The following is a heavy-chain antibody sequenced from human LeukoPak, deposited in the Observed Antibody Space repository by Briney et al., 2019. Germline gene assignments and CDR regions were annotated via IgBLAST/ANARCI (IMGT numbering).Heavy chain of an antibody. D-gene: IGHD6-6*01. CDR3: AKDLIIAARPRGDY. V-gene: IGHV3-30*02. Sequence: GVLRLSCAASQFPLSRYAMSWVRQAPGKGLEWVAFIRYDGSNKYYADSVKGRFTISRDNSKNTLYLQMNSLRAEDTAVYYCAKDLIIAARPRGDYWGQGTLVTVSS. J-gene: IGHJ4*02. CDR2: IRYDGSNK. CDR1: QFPLSRYA.